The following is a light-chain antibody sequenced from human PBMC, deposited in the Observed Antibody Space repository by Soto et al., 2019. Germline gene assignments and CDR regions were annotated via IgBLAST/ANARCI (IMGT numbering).Light chain of an antibody. CDR2: EVT. CDR1: SSDVGGYNY. CDR3: SSFTGASTI. Sequence: VLTQPPSASGSPGQSVTISCTGTSSDVGGYNYVSWYQQHPGKAPKLVIYEVTKRPSGVPDRFSGSKSGNTASLTVSGLQAEDEDDYYCSSFTGASTIFGTGTKVTVL. V-gene: IGLV2-8*01. J-gene: IGLJ1*01.